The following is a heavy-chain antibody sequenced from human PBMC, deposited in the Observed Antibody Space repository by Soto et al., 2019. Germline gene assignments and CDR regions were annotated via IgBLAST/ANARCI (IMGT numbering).Heavy chain of an antibody. J-gene: IGHJ4*02. CDR1: GGSISSSSYY. D-gene: IGHD5-12*01. CDR3: ARPPKYSGYDSGGFDY. CDR2: IYYSGST. V-gene: IGHV4-39*01. Sequence: SETLSLTCTVSGGSISSSSYYWGWIRQPPGKGLEWIGSIYYSGSTYYNPSLKSRVTISVDTSKNQFSLKLSSVTAADTAVYYCARPPKYSGYDSGGFDYWGQGTLVTVSS.